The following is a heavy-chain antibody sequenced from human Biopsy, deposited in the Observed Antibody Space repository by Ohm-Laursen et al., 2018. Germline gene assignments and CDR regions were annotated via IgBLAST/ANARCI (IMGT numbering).Heavy chain of an antibody. V-gene: IGHV1-69*06. J-gene: IGHJ6*02. CDR2: VMPIFGTA. D-gene: IGHD4-17*01. CDR1: RVTFSSYA. CDR3: ATRVTPVTTLYYYAMDV. Sequence: SSVKVSCKSSRVTFSSYAISWVRQAPGQGLEWMGGVMPIFGTANYAQKFQGRVTITADKSTSTAHLDLSSLRSEDTAVYYCATRVTPVTTLYYYAMDVWGQGTTVTVSS.